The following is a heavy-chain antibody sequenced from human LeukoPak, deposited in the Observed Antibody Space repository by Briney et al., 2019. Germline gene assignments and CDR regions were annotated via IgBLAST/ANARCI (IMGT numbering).Heavy chain of an antibody. Sequence: SETLSLTCTVSGGSISSRTYYWGWIRQPPGKGLEWIGSIYYTGSTYYNPSLKSRVTISVDTSKNQFSLNLSSVTAADTAVYYCARRSANYATVDYWGQGTLVTVSS. J-gene: IGHJ4*02. V-gene: IGHV4-39*07. D-gene: IGHD4/OR15-4a*01. CDR2: IYYTGST. CDR1: GGSISSRTYY. CDR3: ARRSANYATVDY.